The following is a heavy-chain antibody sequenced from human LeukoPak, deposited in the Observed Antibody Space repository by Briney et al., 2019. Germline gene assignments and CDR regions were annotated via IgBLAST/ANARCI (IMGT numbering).Heavy chain of an antibody. D-gene: IGHD3-22*01. CDR3: ARVTYYYDSSGYYLDY. V-gene: IGHV4-61*01. CDR2: IYYSGST. Sequence: PSETLTLTCTVSGGSISSGSYYCSWIRQPPGKGLEWIGYIYYSGSTNYNPSLKSRVTISVDTSKNQFSLKLSSVTAADTAVYYCARVTYYYDSSGYYLDYWGQGTLVTVSS. CDR1: GGSISSGSYY. J-gene: IGHJ4*02.